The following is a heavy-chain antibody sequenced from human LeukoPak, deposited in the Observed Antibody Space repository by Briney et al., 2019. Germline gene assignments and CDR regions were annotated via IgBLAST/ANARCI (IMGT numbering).Heavy chain of an antibody. CDR1: GGSISSGTYF. Sequence: PSETLSLTCTVSGGSISSGTYFWGWIRQPPGNGLEWIGSVSYSGGTYYNPSLKSRVTISVDTSKNQFSLKLSSVTAADTAVYYCAREVLVWGATNYYYYYMDVWGKGTTVTVSS. CDR2: VSYSGGT. CDR3: AREVLVWGATNYYYYYMDV. V-gene: IGHV4-39*07. D-gene: IGHD3-10*01. J-gene: IGHJ6*03.